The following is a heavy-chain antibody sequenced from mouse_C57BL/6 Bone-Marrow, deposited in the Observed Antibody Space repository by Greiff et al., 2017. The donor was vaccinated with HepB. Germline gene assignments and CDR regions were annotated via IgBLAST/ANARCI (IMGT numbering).Heavy chain of an antibody. CDR2: ITHSGET. Sequence: QVQLKQSGPGLVKPSQSLFLTCSITGFPITSGYYWIWIRQSPGKPLEWMGYITHSGETFYNPSLQSPISITRETSKNQFFLQLNSVTTEDTAMYYCAGDSRDYGRDYFDYWGQGTTLTVSS. V-gene: IGHV12-3*01. CDR1: GFPITSGYY. CDR3: AGDSRDYGRDYFDY. D-gene: IGHD2-4*01. J-gene: IGHJ2*01.